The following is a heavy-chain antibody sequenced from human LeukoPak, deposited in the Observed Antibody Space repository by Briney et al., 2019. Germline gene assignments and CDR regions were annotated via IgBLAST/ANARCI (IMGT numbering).Heavy chain of an antibody. J-gene: IGHJ4*02. CDR2: INWNGGST. Sequence: GGSLRLSCAASGFTFDDYGMSWVRQAPGKGLEWVSGINWNGGSTGYADSVKGRFTISRDNAKNSLYPQMNSLRAEDTAVYYCARDFGDPIDYWGQGTLVTVSS. V-gene: IGHV3-20*04. CDR3: ARDFGDPIDY. CDR1: GFTFDDYG. D-gene: IGHD3-10*01.